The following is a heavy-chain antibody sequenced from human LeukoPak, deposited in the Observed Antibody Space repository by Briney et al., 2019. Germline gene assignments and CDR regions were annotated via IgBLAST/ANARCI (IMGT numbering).Heavy chain of an antibody. V-gene: IGHV4-59*08. D-gene: IGHD3-10*01. CDR1: GGSISSYY. J-gene: IGHJ4*02. CDR3: ATHGFGEVLASEFDY. Sequence: SETLSLTCTDSGGSISSYYWSWIRQPPGKGLEWIGYIYYSGSTNYNPSLKSRVTIPVATSKNQSSLKLRSVTAAATAVYYCATHGFGEVLASEFDYWGQGTLVTVSS. CDR2: IYYSGST.